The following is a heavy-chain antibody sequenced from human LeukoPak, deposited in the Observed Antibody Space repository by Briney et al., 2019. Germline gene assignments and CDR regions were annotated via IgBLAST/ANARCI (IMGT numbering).Heavy chain of an antibody. V-gene: IGHV3-74*01. CDR3: ARGHHYDSSGYPEYFQH. CDR1: GVTFSSYL. Sequence: GGSLRLSCAASGVTFSSYLMHWVRQTPGKGLVWVSRMNSDGSSTTYADSVEGRFTIFRDNAKNTLYLQMTSLRAEDTAVYYCARGHHYDSSGYPEYFQHWGQGTLVTVSS. J-gene: IGHJ1*01. CDR2: MNSDGSST. D-gene: IGHD3-22*01.